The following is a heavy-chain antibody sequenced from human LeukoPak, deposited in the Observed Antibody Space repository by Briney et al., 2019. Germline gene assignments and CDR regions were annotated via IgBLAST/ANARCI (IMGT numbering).Heavy chain of an antibody. CDR1: GYTFTGYD. Sequence: ASVKVSCKAFGYTFTGYDMHWVRQAPGQGLGWMGWINPNSGGTNYAQKFQGRVTMTRDTSISTAYMELSRLRSDDTAVYYCARAENTMTHLAYWGQGTLVTVSS. CDR3: ARAENTMTHLAY. J-gene: IGHJ4*02. V-gene: IGHV1-2*02. D-gene: IGHD3-22*01. CDR2: INPNSGGT.